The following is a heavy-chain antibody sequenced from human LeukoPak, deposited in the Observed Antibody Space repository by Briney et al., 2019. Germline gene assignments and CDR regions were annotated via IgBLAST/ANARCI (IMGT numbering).Heavy chain of an antibody. D-gene: IGHD4-11*01. CDR3: TKTSQSPVTPGAFDI. CDR1: GGSFRRSA. J-gene: IGHJ3*02. Sequence: SVKVSCKASGGSFRRSAISWVRQPPGQGLEWMGGINPMFGTPNYAQKFRGRVSMTTEESTSTAYMELSSLTSEDTAVYYCTKTSQSPVTPGAFDIWGQGTMVTVSS. V-gene: IGHV1-69*05. CDR2: INPMFGTP.